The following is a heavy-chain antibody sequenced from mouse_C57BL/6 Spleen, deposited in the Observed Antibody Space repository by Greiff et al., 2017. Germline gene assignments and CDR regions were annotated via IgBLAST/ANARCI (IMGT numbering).Heavy chain of an antibody. J-gene: IGHJ4*01. D-gene: IGHD2-5*01. CDR2: IDPSDSYT. CDR1: GYTFTSYW. CDR3: ARCDYSNYVYYAMDY. V-gene: IGHV1-69*01. Sequence: QVQLQQPGAELVMPGASVKLSCKASGYTFTSYWMHWVKQRPGQGLEWIGEIDPSDSYTNYNQKFKGKSTLTVDKSSSTAYMRLSSLTSEDSAVYYCARCDYSNYVYYAMDYWGQGTSVTVSS.